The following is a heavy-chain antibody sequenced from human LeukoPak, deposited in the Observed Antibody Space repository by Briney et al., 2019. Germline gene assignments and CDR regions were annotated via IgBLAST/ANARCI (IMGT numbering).Heavy chain of an antibody. V-gene: IGHV3-53*01. CDR2: IYPGGST. Sequence: PGGSLRLSCAATGFIVSNNHMSWVRQAPGKGLEWVSIIYPGGSTYYADSVKGRFTFSRDVSKNTLYFLQMNSLRAEDTALYYCARFRMTLDAFDIWGQGTMVTVSS. J-gene: IGHJ3*02. CDR3: ARFRMTLDAFDI. CDR1: GFIVSNNH. D-gene: IGHD2-15*01.